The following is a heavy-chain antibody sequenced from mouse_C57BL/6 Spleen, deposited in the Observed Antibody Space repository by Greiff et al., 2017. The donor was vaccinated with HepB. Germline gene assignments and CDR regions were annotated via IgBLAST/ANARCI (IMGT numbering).Heavy chain of an antibody. V-gene: IGHV1-55*01. D-gene: IGHD1-1*01. CDR2: IYPGSGST. CDR3: ARQLTTVVYFDY. Sequence: QVQLQQPGAELVKPGASVKMSCKASGYTFTSYWITWVKQRPGQGLEWIGDIYPGSGSTNYNEKFKSKATLTVDTSSSTAYMQLSSLTSEDSAVYYCARQLTTVVYFDYWGQGTTLTVSS. J-gene: IGHJ2*01. CDR1: GYTFTSYW.